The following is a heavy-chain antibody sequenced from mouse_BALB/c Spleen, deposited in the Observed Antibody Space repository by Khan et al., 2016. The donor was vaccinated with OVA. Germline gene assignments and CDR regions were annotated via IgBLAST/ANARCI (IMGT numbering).Heavy chain of an antibody. J-gene: IGHJ4*01. CDR1: GFSLTNYG. CDR2: LWSDGST. Sequence: QMQLEESGPGLVAPSQSLSITCTISGFSLTNYGLHWVRQPPGKGLEWLVVLWSDGSTTYNSAPKSRLSISKDNSKSQVFLKMNSLQTDDTAMYYCARQPYEHYSLMDYWGQGTSVTVSS. V-gene: IGHV2-6-1*01. D-gene: IGHD1-1*01. CDR3: ARQPYEHYSLMDY.